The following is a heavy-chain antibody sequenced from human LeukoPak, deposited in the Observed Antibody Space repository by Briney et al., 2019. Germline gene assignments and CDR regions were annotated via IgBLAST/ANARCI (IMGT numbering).Heavy chain of an antibody. D-gene: IGHD6-13*01. CDR2: ISYDGSTK. CDR3: AKERAAGGSVTLWNHFDY. CDR1: GFTFSIYG. Sequence: GGSLRLSCAASGFTFSIYGIHWVRQAPGKGLEWVAAISYDGSTKYYADSVKGRFTISRDNSKNTLYLQMNSLRVEDTAVYYCAKERAAGGSVTLWNHFDYWGQGTLVTVSS. J-gene: IGHJ4*02. V-gene: IGHV3-30*18.